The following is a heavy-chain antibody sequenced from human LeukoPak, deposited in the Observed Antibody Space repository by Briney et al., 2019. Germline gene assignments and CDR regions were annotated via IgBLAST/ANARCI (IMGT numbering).Heavy chain of an antibody. CDR1: GYTFTGYY. CDR2: IDPNSGAT. J-gene: IGHJ4*02. V-gene: IGHV1-2*02. CDR3: AIQEGY. Sequence: ASVKVSCKTSGYTFTGYYIHLLRQAPGQGLEWMAWIDPNSGATNYAHKFQGRVTMTRDTSISTAYMELSRLRSDDTAVYYCAIQEGYWGQGTLVTVSS.